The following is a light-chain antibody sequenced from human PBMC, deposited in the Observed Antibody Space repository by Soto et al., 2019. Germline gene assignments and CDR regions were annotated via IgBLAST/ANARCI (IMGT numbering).Light chain of an antibody. V-gene: IGLV1-40*01. CDR2: GND. CDR3: QSYDRSLSGSV. CDR1: SSNIGAGYD. J-gene: IGLJ2*01. Sequence: QTVVTQPPSVSGAPGQRVTISCTGSSSNIGAGYDVHWYQQLPGTAPKLLIYGNDNRPSGVPDRFFGSKSGTSASLAITGLQAEDEADYYCQSYDRSLSGSVFGGGTKLTVL.